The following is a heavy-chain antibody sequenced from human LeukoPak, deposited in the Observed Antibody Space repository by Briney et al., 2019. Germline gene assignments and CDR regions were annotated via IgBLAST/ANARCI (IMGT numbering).Heavy chain of an antibody. CDR3: TRASWVSSTDAVR. D-gene: IGHD3-16*01. J-gene: IGHJ4*02. CDR2: IRGNGEP. V-gene: IGHV3-23*01. CDR1: GLSFSTFA. Sequence: GGSLRLSCAASGLSFSTFAMSWIRQGPARGLEWVSSIRGNGEPFYADSVKGRLTLSSDSSRNTVYLQLNNLRVEDTAIYCCTRASWVSSTDAVRWGQGTLVTVSS.